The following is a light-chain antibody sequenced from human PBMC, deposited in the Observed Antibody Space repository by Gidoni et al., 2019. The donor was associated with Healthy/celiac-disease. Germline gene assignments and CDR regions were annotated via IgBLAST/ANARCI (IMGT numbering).Light chain of an antibody. Sequence: DIPLPHPPSTLSASVGDRVTITCRASKSISSWLAWYQQKPGKAPKLLIYKASSLESGVPSRFSGSGSGTEFTLTISSLQPDDFATYYCQQYNSYPVTFGQGTKLEIK. J-gene: IGKJ2*01. CDR2: KAS. CDR1: KSISSW. CDR3: QQYNSYPVT. V-gene: IGKV1-5*03.